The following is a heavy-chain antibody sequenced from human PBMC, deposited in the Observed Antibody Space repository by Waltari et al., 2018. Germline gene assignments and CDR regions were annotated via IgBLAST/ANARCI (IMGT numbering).Heavy chain of an antibody. CDR3: IRPCEMGID. J-gene: IGHJ4*02. Sequence: EVQLVESGGALVQPGGSLKLACAASGPIFSDYGMHWVRLASGNRVEWVGRIRRVTKGEATAYAASGQGRFAISRDDSKNTAYLEMNSLKPDATAVYYCIRPCEMGIDWGQGTLVTVSS. D-gene: IGHD7-27*01. CDR2: IRRVTKGEAT. V-gene: IGHV3-73*01. CDR1: GPIFSDYG.